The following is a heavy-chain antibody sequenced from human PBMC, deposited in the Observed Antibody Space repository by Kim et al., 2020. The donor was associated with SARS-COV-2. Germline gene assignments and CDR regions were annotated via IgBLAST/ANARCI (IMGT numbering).Heavy chain of an antibody. J-gene: IGHJ4*02. CDR1: GGTFSSYA. CDR2: IIPMFGTA. Sequence: SVKVSCKASGGTFSSYAISWVRQAPGQGLEWMGGIIPMFGTANYAQKFQGRVTITADESTSTAHMELRRLRSEDTAVYYCGRDYEKAGEAVRGYFYFWGQGTVVTVSS. CDR3: GRDYEKAGEAVRGYFYF. D-gene: IGHD3-3*01. V-gene: IGHV1-69*13.